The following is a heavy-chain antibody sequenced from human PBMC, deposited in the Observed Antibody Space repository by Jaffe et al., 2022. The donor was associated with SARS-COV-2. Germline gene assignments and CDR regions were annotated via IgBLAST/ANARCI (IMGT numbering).Heavy chain of an antibody. CDR2: IRSKAYGGTT. CDR3: TRAGYYDSSGPHGY. V-gene: IGHV3-49*04. Sequence: EVQLVESGGGLVQPGRSLRLSCTASGFTFGDYAMSWVRQAPGKGLEWVGFIRSKAYGGTTEYAASVKGRFTISRDDSKSIAYLQMNSLKTEDTAVYYCTRAGYYDSSGPHGYWGQGTLVTVSS. J-gene: IGHJ4*02. D-gene: IGHD3-22*01. CDR1: GFTFGDYA.